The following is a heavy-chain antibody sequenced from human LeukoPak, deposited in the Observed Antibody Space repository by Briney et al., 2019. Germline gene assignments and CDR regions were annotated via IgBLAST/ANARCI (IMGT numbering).Heavy chain of an antibody. D-gene: IGHD3-3*01. J-gene: IGHJ4*02. CDR2: IKSKADGGTI. CDR3: TTDGPPGTIPGVGLDY. V-gene: IGHV3-15*01. Sequence: GGSLRLSCAASGFTFSYAWMGWVRQAPGKGLEWVGRIKSKADGGTIDYATTVKGRFTITRDDSKNTLFLQMDSLKTEDTAVYYCTTDGPPGTIPGVGLDYWGQGTLVTVSS. CDR1: GFTFSYAW.